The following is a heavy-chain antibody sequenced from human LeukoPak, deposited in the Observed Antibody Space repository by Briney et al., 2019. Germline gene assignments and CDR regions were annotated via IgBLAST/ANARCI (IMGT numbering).Heavy chain of an antibody. D-gene: IGHD6-19*01. J-gene: IGHJ6*02. CDR3: ARGVRLVRLYGMDV. CDR1: GYTFTGYY. CDR2: INPNSGGT. V-gene: IGHV1-2*02. Sequence: ASVKVSCKASGYTFTGYYMHWVRQAPGQGLEWMGWINPNSGGTNYAQKFQGRVTMTRDTSISTAYMELSRLRSDDTTVYYCARGVRLVRLYGMDVWGQGTTVTVSS.